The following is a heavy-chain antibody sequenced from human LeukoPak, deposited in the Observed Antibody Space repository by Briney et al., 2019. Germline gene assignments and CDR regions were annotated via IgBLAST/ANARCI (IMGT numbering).Heavy chain of an antibody. CDR3: ARGSRSAGSGSYYDFDY. D-gene: IGHD3-10*01. CDR1: GDSVSSNSAA. J-gene: IGHJ4*02. CDR2: TYYSSKWYV. V-gene: IGHV6-1*01. Sequence: SQTLSLTCAISGDSVSSNSAAWNWIRQSQSRGLEWLGRTYYSSKWYVDYAVSAKSRIDINPDTSKNQFSLQLNSVTPEDTAVYYCARGSRSAGSGSYYDFDYWGQGTLVTVSS.